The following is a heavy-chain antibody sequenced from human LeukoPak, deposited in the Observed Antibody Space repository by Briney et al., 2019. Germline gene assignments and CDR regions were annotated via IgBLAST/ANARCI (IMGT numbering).Heavy chain of an antibody. CDR3: ARGIRKHDYGDYGIDY. Sequence: SETLSLTCTVSGGSISSYYWSWIRQPAGKGLEWIGRIYTSGSTNYNPSLKSRVTMSVDTSKNQFSLKLSSVTAADTAVYYCARGIRKHDYGDYGIDYWGQGTLVTVSS. J-gene: IGHJ4*02. D-gene: IGHD4-17*01. CDR1: GGSISSYY. CDR2: IYTSGST. V-gene: IGHV4-4*07.